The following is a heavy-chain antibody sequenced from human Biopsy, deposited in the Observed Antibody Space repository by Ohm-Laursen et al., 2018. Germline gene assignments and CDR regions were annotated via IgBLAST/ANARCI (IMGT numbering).Heavy chain of an antibody. CDR3: ARHPTGFWFDP. V-gene: IGHV4-39*01. CDR2: IYNTETT. Sequence: GTLSLTCTVSGGSISSSSTYYWAWLRQPPGKGLEWIGSIYNTETTFYNPSLKSRVTISIDTSTNQFSLKVSSVTAADTALYFCARHPTGFWFDPWGYGTLVTVSS. CDR1: GGSISSSSTYY. J-gene: IGHJ5*02.